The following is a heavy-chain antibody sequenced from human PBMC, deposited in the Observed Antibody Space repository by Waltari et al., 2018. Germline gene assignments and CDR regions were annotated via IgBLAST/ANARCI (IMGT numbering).Heavy chain of an antibody. CDR1: GFGFTAAG. Sequence: EVQMVESGGGSVMPGDSLRLSCVASGFGFTAAGLTLVRQAPGKGLEWVGRIKSQNDGATTDCAASVRGRFSISRDDSQNMVFLQMNSLRVEDTALYYCTTLDAPWGGWGHGTLVTVSS. CDR3: TTLDAPWGG. D-gene: IGHD7-27*01. CDR2: IKSQNDGATT. J-gene: IGHJ4*01. V-gene: IGHV3-15*01.